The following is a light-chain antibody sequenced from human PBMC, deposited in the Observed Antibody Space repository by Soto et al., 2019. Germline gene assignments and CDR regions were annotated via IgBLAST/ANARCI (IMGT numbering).Light chain of an antibody. V-gene: IGLV2-14*01. CDR2: EVN. CDR1: SSDIGAFNY. CDR3: SSYTDISTVI. J-gene: IGLJ2*01. Sequence: QSALTQPASVSGSPGQSITISCSGTSSDIGAFNYVSWYYQHPGKAPKLIIYEVNKRPSGVSNRFSGSKSGNAASLTISGSQAEDEGDYYCSSYTDISTVIFGGGTQLTVL.